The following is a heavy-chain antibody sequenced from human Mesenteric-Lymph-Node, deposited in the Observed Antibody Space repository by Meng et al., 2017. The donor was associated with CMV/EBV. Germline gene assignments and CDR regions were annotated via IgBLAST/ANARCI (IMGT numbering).Heavy chain of an antibody. D-gene: IGHD3-16*01. CDR3: ARLGGPGRGAINYDRKGYFDY. Sequence: GESLKISCAASGFTFSSYWMSWVRQAPGKGLEWVANIKQDGSEKYYVDSVKGRFTISRDNAKNSLYLQMNSLRAEDTAVYYCARLGGPGRGAINYDRKGYFDYWGQGTLVTVSS. CDR1: GFTFSSYW. J-gene: IGHJ4*02. V-gene: IGHV3-7*01. CDR2: IKQDGSEK.